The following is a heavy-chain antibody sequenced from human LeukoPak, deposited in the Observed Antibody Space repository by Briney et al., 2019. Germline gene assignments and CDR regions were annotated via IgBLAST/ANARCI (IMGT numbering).Heavy chain of an antibody. D-gene: IGHD5-12*01. J-gene: IGHJ4*02. CDR1: RFTFSRYS. Sequence: TGGSLRLSCAASRFTFSRYSMNWVRQAPGKGLEWVSYISSSSSTMYYADSVKGRFTIPRDSAKNSLYLQMNSLRVEDTAVYYCARDPYSGYDLQAFDYWGQGTLVTVSS. V-gene: IGHV3-48*01. CDR3: ARDPYSGYDLQAFDY. CDR2: ISSSSSTM.